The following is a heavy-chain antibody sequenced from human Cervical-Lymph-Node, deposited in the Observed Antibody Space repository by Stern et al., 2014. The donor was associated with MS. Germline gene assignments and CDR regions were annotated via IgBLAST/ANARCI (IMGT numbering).Heavy chain of an antibody. D-gene: IGHD1-1*01. V-gene: IGHV3-15*01. J-gene: IGHJ4*02. CDR1: GFTFSIAW. Sequence: VQLVQSGGELVKPGGSLRLSCAASGFTFSIAWMSWVRQAPGKGLEWIGRIKSKTDGGTTDYAAPVEGRFTMSREDSKNMLYLQMTSLKTEDTAVYYCTTDGRTDYWGQGTLVTVSS. CDR2: IKSKTDGGTT. CDR3: TTDGRTDY.